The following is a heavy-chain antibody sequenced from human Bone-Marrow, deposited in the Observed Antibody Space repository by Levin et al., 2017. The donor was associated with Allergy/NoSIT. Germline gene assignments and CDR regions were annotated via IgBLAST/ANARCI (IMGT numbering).Heavy chain of an antibody. J-gene: IGHJ6*02. CDR1: GFTFSNYW. V-gene: IGHV3-74*01. CDR3: AKYCSNTNCHPYGMDV. Sequence: ETLSLTCAASGFTFSNYWMHWVRQAPEKGLVWVARIKSDGSSINYADSVKGRFTISRDNAKNTLYLQMNSLTAEDTAVYYCAKYCSNTNCHPYGMDVWGQGTTVTVSS. CDR2: IKSDGSSI. D-gene: IGHD2-2*01.